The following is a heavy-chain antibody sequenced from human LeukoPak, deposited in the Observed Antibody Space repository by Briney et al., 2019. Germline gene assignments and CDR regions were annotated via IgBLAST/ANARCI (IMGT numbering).Heavy chain of an antibody. CDR1: GGSISSGGYY. Sequence: SQTLSLTCTVSGGSISSGGYYWNWIRQHPGKGLEWIGYIYYSGSTYYNPSLKSRVTISVDTSKNQFSLKLSSVTAADTAVYYCARLGLIWFGESTWGQGTLVTVSS. D-gene: IGHD3-10*01. J-gene: IGHJ4*02. V-gene: IGHV4-31*03. CDR2: IYYSGST. CDR3: ARLGLIWFGEST.